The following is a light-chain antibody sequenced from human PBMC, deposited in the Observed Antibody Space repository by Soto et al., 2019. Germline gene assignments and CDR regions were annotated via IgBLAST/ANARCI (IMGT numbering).Light chain of an antibody. V-gene: IGLV2-8*01. CDR2: EVT. CDR3: SSFASSNTWV. J-gene: IGLJ3*02. Sequence: QSALTQPPSACGSPGQSVIISCTGTSSDVGAYNYVSWYQQHAGKAPKLVIYEVTKRPSGVPDRFSGSKSANTASLTVSGLQAEDEADYYCSSFASSNTWVFGGGTKLTVL. CDR1: SSDVGAYNY.